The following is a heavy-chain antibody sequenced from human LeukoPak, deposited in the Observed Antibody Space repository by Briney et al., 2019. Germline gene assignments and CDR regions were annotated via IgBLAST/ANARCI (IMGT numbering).Heavy chain of an antibody. D-gene: IGHD3-10*01. V-gene: IGHV1-18*01. CDR1: GGTFSSYA. J-gene: IGHJ4*02. Sequence: ASVKVSCKASGGTFSSYAISWVRQAPGQGLEWMGWISAYNGNTNYAQKLQGRVTMTTDTSTSTAYMELRSLRFDDTAVYYCARDLGLLWPRDYWGQGTLVTVSS. CDR3: ARDLGLLWPRDY. CDR2: ISAYNGNT.